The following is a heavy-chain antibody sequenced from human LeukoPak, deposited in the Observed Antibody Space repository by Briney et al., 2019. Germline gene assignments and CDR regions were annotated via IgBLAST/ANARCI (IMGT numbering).Heavy chain of an antibody. CDR1: GFTFSSYS. Sequence: PGGSLRLSCAASGFTFSSYSMNWVRQAPGKGLEWVSSISSSSSYIYYADSVKGRFTISRDNAKNSLYLQMNSLRAEDTAVYYCARGKGMVTAIPFDYWGQGTLVTVSS. D-gene: IGHD2-21*02. CDR2: ISSSSSYI. V-gene: IGHV3-21*01. CDR3: ARGKGMVTAIPFDY. J-gene: IGHJ4*02.